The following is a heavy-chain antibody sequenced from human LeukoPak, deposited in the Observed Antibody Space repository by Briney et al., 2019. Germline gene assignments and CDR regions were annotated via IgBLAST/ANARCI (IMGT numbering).Heavy chain of an antibody. CDR2: ISSSSSYI. CDR3: AKGSIAVADPFDY. D-gene: IGHD6-19*01. V-gene: IGHV3-21*04. Sequence: GGSLRLSCAASGFTFSSYNMNWVRQAPGKGLEWVSSISSSSSYIYYADSVKGRFTISRDNAKKSLYLQMNSLRAEDTAVYYCAKGSIAVADPFDYWGQGTLVTVSS. J-gene: IGHJ4*02. CDR1: GFTFSSYN.